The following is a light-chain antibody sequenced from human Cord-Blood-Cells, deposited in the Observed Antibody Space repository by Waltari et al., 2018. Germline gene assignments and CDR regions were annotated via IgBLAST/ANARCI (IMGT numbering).Light chain of an antibody. CDR1: QSISSY. CDR3: QQSYSTSPS. J-gene: IGKJ4*01. V-gene: IGKV1-39*01. CDR2: AAS. Sequence: DIQMTQSPSSLSASVGDRVTITCRASQSISSYLNWYQQKPGKAPKLLIYAASSLQSGVPSRFGERGSRSDFSLTISRLQPEEFASNYCQQSYSTSPSFGGGTKVEIK.